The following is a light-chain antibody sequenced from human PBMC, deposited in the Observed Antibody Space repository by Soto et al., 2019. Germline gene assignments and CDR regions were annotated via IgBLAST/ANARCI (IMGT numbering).Light chain of an antibody. CDR3: QQYGSSGT. V-gene: IGKV2-28*01. CDR2: LGS. CDR1: QSLLHRNGYNY. J-gene: IGKJ1*01. Sequence: DIVMTQSPLSLSVTPGEPASISCRCSQSLLHRNGYNYLDWYLQKPGQSPQLLISLGSNRASGVPDRFSGSGSGTDFTLTISRLEPEDFAVYYCQQYGSSGTFGQGTKV.